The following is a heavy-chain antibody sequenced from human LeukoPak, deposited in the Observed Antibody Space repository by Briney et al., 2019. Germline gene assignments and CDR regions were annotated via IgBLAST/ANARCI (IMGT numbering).Heavy chain of an antibody. J-gene: IGHJ3*02. D-gene: IGHD6-13*01. Sequence: PGGSLRLSCVASGFTFSSYWMSWVRQAPGKGLEWVAHINQDGSDKSYVDAVRGRFTIFRDNAKNSLYLQMNSLRAEDTAVYYCARDRSSSWGRGAFDIWGQGTMVTVSS. V-gene: IGHV3-7*01. CDR3: ARDRSSSWGRGAFDI. CDR1: GFTFSSYW. CDR2: INQDGSDK.